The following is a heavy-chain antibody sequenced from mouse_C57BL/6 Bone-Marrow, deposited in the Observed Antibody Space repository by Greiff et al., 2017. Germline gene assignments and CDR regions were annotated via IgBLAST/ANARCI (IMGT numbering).Heavy chain of an antibody. J-gene: IGHJ2*01. CDR3: ARDYDYDGVYFDY. D-gene: IGHD2-4*01. Sequence: EVHLVESGPGLVKPSQSLSLTCSVTGYSITSGYYWNWIRQFPGNKLEWMGYISYDGSNNYNPSLKNRISITRDTSKNQFFLKLNSVTTEDTATYYCARDYDYDGVYFDYWGQGTTLTVSS. CDR2: ISYDGSN. CDR1: GYSITSGYY. V-gene: IGHV3-6*01.